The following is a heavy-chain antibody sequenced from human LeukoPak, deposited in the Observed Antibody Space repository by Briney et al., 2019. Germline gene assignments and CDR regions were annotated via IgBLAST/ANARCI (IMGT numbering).Heavy chain of an antibody. CDR1: DYTFTNYG. CDR2: ISAYNGKT. J-gene: IGHJ6*02. Sequence: ASVKVSCKASDYTFTNYGVSWVRQAPGQGLEWMGWISAYNGKTYYAQKFQGRVTVTTDTSTSTAYMDLRSLRSDDTAVYYCARDSIYYDSSHYYYGMDVWGQGTTVTVSS. CDR3: ARDSIYYDSSHYYYGMDV. V-gene: IGHV1-18*01. D-gene: IGHD3-22*01.